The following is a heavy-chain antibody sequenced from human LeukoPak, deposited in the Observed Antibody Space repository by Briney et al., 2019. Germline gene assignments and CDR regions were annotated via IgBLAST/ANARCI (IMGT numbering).Heavy chain of an antibody. D-gene: IGHD2-21*02. Sequence: GGSLRLSCAASGFTFSSYAMSWVRQAPGKGLEWVSAISGSGGSTYYADSVKGRFTISRDNSKNTLYLQMNSLRAEDTAVYYCAKSDFPIYCRGDCYNFDYWGQGTLVAVSS. CDR2: ISGSGGST. V-gene: IGHV3-23*01. CDR3: AKSDFPIYCRGDCYNFDY. CDR1: GFTFSSYA. J-gene: IGHJ4*02.